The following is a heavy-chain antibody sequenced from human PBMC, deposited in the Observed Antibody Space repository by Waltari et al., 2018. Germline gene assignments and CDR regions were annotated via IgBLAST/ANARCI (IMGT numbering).Heavy chain of an antibody. CDR1: GFTVSSNY. CDR2: IYSGGST. V-gene: IGHV3-53*01. D-gene: IGHD3-10*01. CDR3: ARVKGSSPQTPLYY. Sequence: EVQLVESGGGLIQPGGSLRLSCAASGFTVSSNYMSWVGKAPGKGLEWVSVIYSGGSTYYADSVKGRFTISRDNSKNTLYLQMNSLRAEDTAVYYCARVKGSSPQTPLYYWGQGTLVTVSS. J-gene: IGHJ4*02.